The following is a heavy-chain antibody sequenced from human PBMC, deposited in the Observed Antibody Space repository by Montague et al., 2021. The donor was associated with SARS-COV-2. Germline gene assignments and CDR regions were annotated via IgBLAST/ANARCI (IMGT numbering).Heavy chain of an antibody. V-gene: IGHV3-48*03. D-gene: IGHD2-8*01. Sequence: SLRLSCSASGFTFSSYDMHWVRHATGEGLEWVSFIRGTGSTIFYXNSVTRRLTISRDNAKNSLYMQMNSLRAEDTAVYYCATRAPTRIVLMVYGIGGYFDYWGQGTLVTVSS. CDR2: IRGTGSTI. CDR1: GFTFSSYD. CDR3: ATRAPTRIVLMVYGIGGYFDY. J-gene: IGHJ4*03.